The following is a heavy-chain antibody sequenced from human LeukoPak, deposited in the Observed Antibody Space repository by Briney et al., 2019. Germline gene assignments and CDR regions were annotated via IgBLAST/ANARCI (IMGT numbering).Heavy chain of an antibody. CDR3: ARLRYTGTSQYYFDS. CDR1: GDSVSSFY. CDR2: IYSKGTT. V-gene: IGHV4-4*07. Sequence: SETLSLTCAVSGDSVSSFYWSWVRQSAGKGLDWIGRIYSKGTTKYNLSLKSRVTISLDQSKNQFSLYLSSVTAADTAVYYCARLRYTGTSQYYFDSWGQGFLVTVSS. J-gene: IGHJ4*02. D-gene: IGHD1-26*01.